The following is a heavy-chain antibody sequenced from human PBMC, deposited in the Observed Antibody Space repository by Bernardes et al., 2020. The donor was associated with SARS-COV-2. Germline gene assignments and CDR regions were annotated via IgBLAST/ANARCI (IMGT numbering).Heavy chain of an antibody. Sequence: SESLSLTCTVSGGSISSSSYYWGWLRQPPGKGLEWIGSIYYSGITYYNPSLKSRVTISVDTSKNQFSLKLSSVTAADTAVYYCARRSGDFWSGYSDWFDPWGQGTLVTVSS. V-gene: IGHV4-39*01. D-gene: IGHD3-3*01. J-gene: IGHJ5*02. CDR3: ARRSGDFWSGYSDWFDP. CDR1: GGSISSSSYY. CDR2: IYYSGIT.